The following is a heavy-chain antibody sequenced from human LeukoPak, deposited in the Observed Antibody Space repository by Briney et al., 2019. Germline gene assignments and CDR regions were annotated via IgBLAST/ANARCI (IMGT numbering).Heavy chain of an antibody. V-gene: IGHV3-23*01. Sequence: GGSQRLSCVASGFIFRDYAMNWVRQAPGKGLEWVATISGRTGATYYGDSVKGRFTISRDNSENTLYLQMDSLRVEGTALYYCTKRGTGGSGSHMDSWGQGILVTVSS. J-gene: IGHJ4*02. CDR2: ISGRTGAT. D-gene: IGHD3-10*01. CDR3: TKRGTGGSGSHMDS. CDR1: GFIFRDYA.